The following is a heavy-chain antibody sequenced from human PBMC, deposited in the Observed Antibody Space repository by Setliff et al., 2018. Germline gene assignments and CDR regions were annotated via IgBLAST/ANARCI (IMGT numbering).Heavy chain of an antibody. Sequence: PGGSLRLSCAASGFTFSSYAMNWVRQGPGKGLEWVSYISSSGSIYYANSVKGRFTISRDNAQNSLNLQMDSLRAEDTAVYYCFGAGTCSYWGQGTLVTVSS. V-gene: IGHV3-48*03. CDR1: GFTFSSYA. CDR3: FGAGTCSY. J-gene: IGHJ4*02. CDR2: ISSSGSI. D-gene: IGHD3-10*01.